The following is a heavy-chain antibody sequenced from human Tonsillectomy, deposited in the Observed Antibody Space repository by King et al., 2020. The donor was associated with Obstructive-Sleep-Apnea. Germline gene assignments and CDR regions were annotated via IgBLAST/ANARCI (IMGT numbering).Heavy chain of an antibody. CDR2: IYSSGTT. D-gene: IGHD3-16*01. V-gene: IGHV3-53*04. Sequence: VQLVESGGGLVQPGGSLRLSCAASGFSVTSSYINWVRQAPGKGLEWVSVIYSSGTTHYADSLKGRFTISRRNSNNTVYLQMNSLRAEDTAVYYCARDRYDYGLDNSTLHYYGMDVWGQGTTVIVS. CDR3: ARDRYDYGLDNSTLHYYGMDV. CDR1: GFSVTSSY. J-gene: IGHJ6*02.